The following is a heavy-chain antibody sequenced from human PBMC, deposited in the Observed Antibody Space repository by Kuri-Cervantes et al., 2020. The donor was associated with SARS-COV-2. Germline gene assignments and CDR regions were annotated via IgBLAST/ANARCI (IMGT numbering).Heavy chain of an antibody. J-gene: IGHJ3*02. CDR2: MNPNSGNT. CDR1: GYTFTGYY. D-gene: IGHD1-26*01. V-gene: IGHV1-8*02. CDR3: AREEGRSGSYDDAFDI. Sequence: ASVKVSCKASGYTFTGYYMHWVRQAPGQGLEWMGWMNPNSGNTGYAQKFQGRVTMTRNTSISTAYMELSSLRSEDTAVYYCAREEGRSGSYDDAFDIWGQGTMVTVSS.